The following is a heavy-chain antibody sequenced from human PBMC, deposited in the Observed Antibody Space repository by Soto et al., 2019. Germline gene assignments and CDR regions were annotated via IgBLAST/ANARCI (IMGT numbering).Heavy chain of an antibody. Sequence: GGSLSLSCAASGFTFSSYGRHWVRQAPGKGLEWVAVIWYDGSNKYYADSVKGRFTISRDNSKNTLYLQMNSLRAEDTAVYYCARDWLRGIVVAVWRPSYGMDVWGQGTTVTVSS. CDR2: IWYDGSNK. J-gene: IGHJ6*02. CDR1: GFTFSSYG. CDR3: ARDWLRGIVVAVWRPSYGMDV. V-gene: IGHV3-33*01. D-gene: IGHD2-2*01.